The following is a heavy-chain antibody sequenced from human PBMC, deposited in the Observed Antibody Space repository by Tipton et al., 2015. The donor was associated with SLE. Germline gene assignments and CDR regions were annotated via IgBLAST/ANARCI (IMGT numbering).Heavy chain of an antibody. J-gene: IGHJ4*02. CDR1: GFTFSSYA. D-gene: IGHD3-9*01. Sequence: SLRLSCAASGFTFSSYAMHWVRQAPGKGLEWVAVISYDGSNKYYADSVKGRFTISRDNSKNTLYLQMNSLRAEDTAVYYCAKLVSTYSHFDYWGQGTLVTVSS. CDR2: ISYDGSNK. CDR3: AKLVSTYSHFDY. V-gene: IGHV3-30-3*02.